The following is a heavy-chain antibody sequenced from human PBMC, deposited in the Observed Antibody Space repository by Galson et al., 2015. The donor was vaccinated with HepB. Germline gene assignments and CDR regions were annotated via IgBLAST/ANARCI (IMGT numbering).Heavy chain of an antibody. CDR1: GFTFSPYS. Sequence: LRLSCAASGFTFSPYSMNWVRQAPGKGLEWVSSISSSSTYIYYADSVKGRFTISRDNAKNSLYLQMNSLRAEDTAVYHCARGPSADSGWEGYYYNYYMDVWGKGTTVTVSS. V-gene: IGHV3-21*01. J-gene: IGHJ6*03. CDR2: ISSSSTYI. CDR3: ARGPSADSGWEGYYYNYYMDV. D-gene: IGHD6-19*01.